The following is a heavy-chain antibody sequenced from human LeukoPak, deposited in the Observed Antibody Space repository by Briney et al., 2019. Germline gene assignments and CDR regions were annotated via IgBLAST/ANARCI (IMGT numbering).Heavy chain of an antibody. CDR2: IVPSDSET. J-gene: IGHJ4*02. CDR3: ARQTAMGRSGDY. V-gene: IGHV5-51*01. CDR1: GYSFTSYW. Sequence: GESLKISCKASGYSFTSYWIGWVRQMPGKGLWWMGIIVPSDSETRYTPSFQGQVTISVDKSLTTADLQWNTLKAPYTAMYYCARQTAMGRSGDYWGQGTLVTVSS. D-gene: IGHD5-18*01.